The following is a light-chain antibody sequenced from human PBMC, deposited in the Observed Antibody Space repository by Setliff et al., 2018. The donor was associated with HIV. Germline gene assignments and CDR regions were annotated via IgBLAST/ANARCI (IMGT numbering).Light chain of an antibody. V-gene: IGLV1-51*01. J-gene: IGLJ1*01. Sequence: QSALTQPPSVSAAPGQKVTISCSGGSSNIGKNFVSWYQQFPGAAPKLVIYENNKRPSGIPDRFSGSKSGTSATLDFTGLQTGDEADYYCGTWDSGLISAVGVFGSGTKVTVL. CDR2: ENN. CDR1: SSNIGKNF. CDR3: GTWDSGLISAVGV.